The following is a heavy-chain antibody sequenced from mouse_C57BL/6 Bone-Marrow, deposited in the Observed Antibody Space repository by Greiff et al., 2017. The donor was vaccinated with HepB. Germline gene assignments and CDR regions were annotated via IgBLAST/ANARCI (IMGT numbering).Heavy chain of an antibody. CDR1: GYTFTSYW. V-gene: IGHV1-59*01. Sequence: QVQLQQPGAELVRPGTSVKLSCKASGYTFTSYWMHWVKQRPGQGLAWIGVIDPSDSYTNYNQKFKGKATLTVDTSSSTAYMQLSSLTSEDSAVYYCARRHYGSSYYAMDYWGQGTSVTVSS. D-gene: IGHD1-1*01. CDR2: IDPSDSYT. CDR3: ARRHYGSSYYAMDY. J-gene: IGHJ4*01.